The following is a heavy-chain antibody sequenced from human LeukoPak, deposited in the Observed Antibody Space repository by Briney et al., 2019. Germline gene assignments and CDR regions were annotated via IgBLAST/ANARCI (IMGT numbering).Heavy chain of an antibody. D-gene: IGHD2-15*01. CDR3: TTVRFKSSGGVYYYYGMDV. CDR2: IKSKTDGGTT. CDR1: GFTFTNAW. Sequence: PGGSLRLPCAASGFTFTNAWMNWVRQVPGKGLEWVGRIKSKTDGGTTDYAAPVKGRFTISRDDSKNTLYLQMNSLKIEDTAVYYCTTVRFKSSGGVYYYYGMDVWGQGTTVTVSS. V-gene: IGHV3-15*07. J-gene: IGHJ6*02.